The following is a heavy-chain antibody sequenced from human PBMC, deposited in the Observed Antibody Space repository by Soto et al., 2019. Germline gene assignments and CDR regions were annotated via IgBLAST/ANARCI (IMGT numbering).Heavy chain of an antibody. J-gene: IGHJ3*02. Sequence: SVKVSCKASGGTFSSYAISWVRQAPGQGLEWMGGIIPIFGTANYAQKFQGRVTITADESTSTAYMELSSLRSEDTAVYYCARGSYNGYNLPHAFDIWGQGTMVTVSS. CDR1: GGTFSSYA. V-gene: IGHV1-69*13. D-gene: IGHD5-12*01. CDR2: IIPIFGTA. CDR3: ARGSYNGYNLPHAFDI.